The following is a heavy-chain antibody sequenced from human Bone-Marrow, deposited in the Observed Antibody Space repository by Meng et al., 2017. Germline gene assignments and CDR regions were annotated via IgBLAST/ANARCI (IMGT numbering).Heavy chain of an antibody. V-gene: IGHV2-5*02. CDR2: IYWDDDK. CDR1: GFSLSTSGVG. J-gene: IGHJ5*02. CDR3: AHFYYDYVWGSYAT. Sequence: QIPLKESGPTLVKPTQTLPLTCTFSGFSLSTSGVGVGWIRQPPGKALEWLALIYWDDDKRYSPSLKSRLTITKDTSKNQVVLTMTNMDPVDTATYYCAHFYYDYVWGSYATWGQGTLVTVSS. D-gene: IGHD3-16*01.